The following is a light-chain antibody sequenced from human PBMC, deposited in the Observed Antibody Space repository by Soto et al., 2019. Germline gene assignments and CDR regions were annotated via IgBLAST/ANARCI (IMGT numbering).Light chain of an antibody. CDR3: SSYTSSSTPVV. V-gene: IGLV2-8*01. J-gene: IGLJ2*01. CDR2: DVS. Sequence: QSALTQPPSASGSPGQSVTISCTGTSSDVGGYNYVSWYQQHPGKAPKLMIYDVSKRPSGVPDRFSGSKSGNTASLTISGLQAEDEADYYCSSYTSSSTPVVFGGGTQLTVL. CDR1: SSDVGGYNY.